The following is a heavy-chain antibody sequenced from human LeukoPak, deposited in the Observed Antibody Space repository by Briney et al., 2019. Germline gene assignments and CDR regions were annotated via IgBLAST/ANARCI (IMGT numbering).Heavy chain of an antibody. CDR2: INHSGST. CDR1: GGSFSGYY. V-gene: IGHV4-34*01. Sequence: SETLSLTCAVYGGSFSGYYWSWIRQPQGKGLEWIGEINHSGSTNYNPSLKSRVTISVDTSKNQFSLKLSSVTAADTAVYYCARGLNTMVRGVIPTGYYMDVWGKGTTVTVSS. J-gene: IGHJ6*03. D-gene: IGHD3-10*01. CDR3: ARGLNTMVRGVIPTGYYMDV.